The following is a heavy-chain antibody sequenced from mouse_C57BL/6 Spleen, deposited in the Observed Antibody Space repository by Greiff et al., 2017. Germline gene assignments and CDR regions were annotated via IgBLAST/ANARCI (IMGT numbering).Heavy chain of an antibody. Sequence: EVKLQQSGAELVRPGASVKLSCTASGFNIKDDYMHWVKQRPEQGLEWIGWIDPENGDTEYASKFQGKATITADTSSNTAYLQLSSLTSEDTAVYYCTTIAGSSLYYAMDYWGQGTSVTVSS. CDR3: TTIAGSSLYYAMDY. V-gene: IGHV14-4*01. D-gene: IGHD1-1*01. CDR1: GFNIKDDY. J-gene: IGHJ4*01. CDR2: IDPENGDT.